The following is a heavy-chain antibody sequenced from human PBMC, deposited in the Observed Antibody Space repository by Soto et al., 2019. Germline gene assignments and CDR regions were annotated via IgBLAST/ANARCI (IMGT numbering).Heavy chain of an antibody. CDR1: GFTFRSYW. D-gene: IGHD3-22*01. Sequence: EVQLVESGGGLVQPGGSLRLSCAAYGFTFRSYWMHWVRQAPGKGLEWVSYIFNEEKTTNYADAVKGRFTISRDNARNTLFLQMSNLKAEDTAVYYCVRDYGHSGYFDYWGQGNQVTVSS. J-gene: IGHJ4*02. V-gene: IGHV3-74*01. CDR3: VRDYGHSGYFDY. CDR2: IFNEEKTT.